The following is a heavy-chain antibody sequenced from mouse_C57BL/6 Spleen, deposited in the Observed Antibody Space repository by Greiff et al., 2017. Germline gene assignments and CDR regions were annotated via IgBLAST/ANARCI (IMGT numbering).Heavy chain of an antibody. CDR2: IYPNSGGT. CDR3: ARSGDDGNYYAMDY. D-gene: IGHD2-3*01. CDR1: GYTFTSYW. J-gene: IGHJ4*01. Sequence: QVQLQQPGAELVKPGASVKLSCKASGYTFTSYWMHWVKQRPGRGLEWIGRIYPNSGGTKYNEKFKSKATLTVDKPSSTAYMQLSSLTSEDSAVYYCARSGDDGNYYAMDYWGQGTSVTVSS. V-gene: IGHV1-72*01.